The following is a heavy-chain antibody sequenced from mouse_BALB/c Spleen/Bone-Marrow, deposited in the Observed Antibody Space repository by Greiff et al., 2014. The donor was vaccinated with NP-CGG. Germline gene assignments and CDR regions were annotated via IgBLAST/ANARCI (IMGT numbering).Heavy chain of an antibody. CDR3: AREGEAMDY. V-gene: IGHV5-15*02. CDR2: ISNLAYSI. CDR1: GFTFSDYG. J-gene: IGHJ4*01. Sequence: EVQLVESGGGLVQPGGSRKLSCAASGFTFSDYGMAWVRQAPGKGPEWVAFISNLAYSIYYADTVTGRFTISRENTKNTLYLKMSSLRSEDTAMYYCAREGEAMDYWGQGTSVTVSS.